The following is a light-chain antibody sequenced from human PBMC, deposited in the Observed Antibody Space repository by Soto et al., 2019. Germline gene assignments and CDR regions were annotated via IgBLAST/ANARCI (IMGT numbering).Light chain of an antibody. J-gene: IGLJ1*01. CDR2: EVS. CDR1: STDVGGYNY. CDR3: SSYTSSSTYV. V-gene: IGLV2-14*01. Sequence: QSVLTQPASVSGSPGQSITISCTGSSTDVGGYNYVSWYQRHPGKAPKVMIYEVSNRPSGASNRFSGSKSGNTASLTISGLQAEDEADYYCSSYTSSSTYVFGTGTKVTVL.